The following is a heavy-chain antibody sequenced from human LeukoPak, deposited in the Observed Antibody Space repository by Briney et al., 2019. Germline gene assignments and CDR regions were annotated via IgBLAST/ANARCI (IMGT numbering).Heavy chain of an antibody. CDR1: GYTFTSYG. J-gene: IGHJ6*03. V-gene: IGHV1-18*01. Sequence: GASVKVSCKASGYTFTSYGITWVRQAPGQGLEWMGWISAYNGNTNYAQKLQGRVTMTTDTSTSTAYMELRSLRSDDTAVYYCARAYSANIVVVPAAMSYYYYYYMDVWGKGTTVTVSS. D-gene: IGHD2-2*01. CDR2: ISAYNGNT. CDR3: ARAYSANIVVVPAAMSYYYYYYMDV.